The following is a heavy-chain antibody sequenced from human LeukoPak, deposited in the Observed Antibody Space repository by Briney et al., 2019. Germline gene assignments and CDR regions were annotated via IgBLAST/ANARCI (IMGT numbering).Heavy chain of an antibody. CDR3: ARDPGPVDI. J-gene: IGHJ3*02. CDR2: ISSGSIYI. CDR1: GFTFSSYS. Sequence: GGSLRLSCAASGFTFSSYSMNWVRQAPGKGPEWVSCISSGSIYINYADSVKGRFTISRDNAKNSLYLQMNSLRVEDTAIYYCARDPGPVDIWGQGTMVTVSS. D-gene: IGHD1-1*01. V-gene: IGHV3-21*01.